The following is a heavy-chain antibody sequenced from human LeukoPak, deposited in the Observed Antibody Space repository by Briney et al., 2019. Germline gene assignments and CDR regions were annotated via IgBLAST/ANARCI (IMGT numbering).Heavy chain of an antibody. D-gene: IGHD1-26*01. Sequence: ASVKVSCKASGYTSTSYAMHWVRQAPGQRLEWMGWINAGNGNTKYSQEFQGRVTITRDTSASTAYMELSSLRSEDMAVYYCARGARGRYSGSYYDYWGQGTLVTVSS. V-gene: IGHV1-3*03. J-gene: IGHJ4*02. CDR3: ARGARGRYSGSYYDY. CDR2: INAGNGNT. CDR1: GYTSTSYA.